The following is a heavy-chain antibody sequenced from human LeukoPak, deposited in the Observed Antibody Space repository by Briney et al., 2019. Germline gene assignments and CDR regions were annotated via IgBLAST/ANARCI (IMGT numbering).Heavy chain of an antibody. J-gene: IGHJ6*03. V-gene: IGHV3-48*04. CDR2: ISSSSSTI. Sequence: GGPLRLSCAASGFTFSSYGMSWVRQAPGKGLEWVSYISSSSSTIYYADSVKGRFTISRDNAKNSLYLQMNSLRAEDTALYYCARTRELLRDYYCYYMDVWGKGTTVTVSS. CDR1: GFTFSSYG. D-gene: IGHD1-26*01. CDR3: ARTRELLRDYYCYYMDV.